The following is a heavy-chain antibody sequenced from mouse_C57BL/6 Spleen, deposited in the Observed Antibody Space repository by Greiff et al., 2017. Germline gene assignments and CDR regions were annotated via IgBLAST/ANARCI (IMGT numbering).Heavy chain of an antibody. CDR3: ARWPYYGSSYAYFDY. Sequence: EVQLQQSGPELVKPGASVKISCKASGYTFTDYYMNWVKQSHGKSLEWIGDINPNNGGTSYNQKFKGKATLTVDKSSSTAYMELRSLTSEDSAVYYCARWPYYGSSYAYFDYWGQGTTLTVSS. CDR2: INPNNGGT. J-gene: IGHJ2*01. D-gene: IGHD1-1*01. V-gene: IGHV1-26*01. CDR1: GYTFTDYY.